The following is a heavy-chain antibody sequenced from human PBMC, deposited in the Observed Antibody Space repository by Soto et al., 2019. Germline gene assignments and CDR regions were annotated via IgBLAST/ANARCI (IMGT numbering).Heavy chain of an antibody. Sequence: PSDTLSLTCTVSGDSISSNYWSWIRQPPGSGLVWIGSISYSGTTNYNPSLKGRVTMSVDTSKNQFSLKLSSVTAADTAVYYCARDLRATILIVGHTNFFDTWGQGAPVTVSS. D-gene: IGHD3-16*02. CDR1: GDSISSNY. J-gene: IGHJ5*02. CDR2: ISYSGTT. V-gene: IGHV4-59*01. CDR3: ARDLRATILIVGHTNFFDT.